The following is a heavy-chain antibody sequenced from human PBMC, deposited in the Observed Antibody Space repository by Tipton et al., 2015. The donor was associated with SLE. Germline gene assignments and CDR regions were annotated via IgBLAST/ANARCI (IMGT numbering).Heavy chain of an antibody. CDR2: IYRSGST. Sequence: TLSLTCAVSGYSISSGYYWGWIRQPPRKGLEWIGSIYRSGSTYNNPSPRSRVTISEDTSTNQFSLILSSVTAADTAVYYCATSDFYGSGQGLDVWGQGTTVTVSS. V-gene: IGHV4-38-2*01. J-gene: IGHJ6*02. CDR3: ATSDFYGSGQGLDV. D-gene: IGHD2/OR15-2a*01. CDR1: GYSISSGYY.